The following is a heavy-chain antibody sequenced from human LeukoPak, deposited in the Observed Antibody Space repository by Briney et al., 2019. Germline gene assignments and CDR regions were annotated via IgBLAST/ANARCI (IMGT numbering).Heavy chain of an antibody. CDR1: GFTFSSYG. CDR2: ISYDGSNK. Sequence: GGSLRLSCAASGFTFSSYGMHWVRQAPGKGLEWVAVISYDGSNKYYADSVKGRFTISRDNSKNTLYLQMNSLRAEDTAVYYCARGRPSYYYMDVWGKGTTVTVSS. CDR3: ARGRPSYYYMDV. J-gene: IGHJ6*03. V-gene: IGHV3-30*03.